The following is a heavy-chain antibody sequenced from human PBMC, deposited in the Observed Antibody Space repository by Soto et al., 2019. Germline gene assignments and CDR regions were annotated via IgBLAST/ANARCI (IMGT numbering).Heavy chain of an antibody. D-gene: IGHD5-18*01. J-gene: IGHJ4*02. V-gene: IGHV1-18*01. CDR3: AMGTYFDY. CDR2: ISAYTDHT. Sequence: QVQLVQSGAEVKKPGASVKVSCKAAGYTLTTYGVSWVRQAPGQGLEWVGWISAYTDHTNYAQKSQGRVTMTTDTSTSTAYTELKSLGSEDTAVYDCAMGTYFDYWGQGTLVTVSS. CDR1: GYTLTTYG.